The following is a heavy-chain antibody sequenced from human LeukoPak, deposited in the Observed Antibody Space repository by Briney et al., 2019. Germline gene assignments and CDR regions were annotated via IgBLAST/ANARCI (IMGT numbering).Heavy chain of an antibody. CDR2: ISISKGNT. CDR1: GYTFTNYG. CDR3: ARDKRYALDI. J-gene: IGHJ3*02. Sequence: GASLKVSSKAPGYTFTNYGISWGRQAPGQGLEWMGWISISKGNTIHGQTLLDRVTMTRDTSTSTAYMELRSLRSDDTAVYYCARDKRYALDIWGQGTMVTVSS. V-gene: IGHV1-18*01. D-gene: IGHD6-25*01.